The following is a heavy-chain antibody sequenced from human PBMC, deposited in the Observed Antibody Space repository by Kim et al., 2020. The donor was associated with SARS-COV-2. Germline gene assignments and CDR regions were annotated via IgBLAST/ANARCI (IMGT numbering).Heavy chain of an antibody. J-gene: IGHJ4*02. D-gene: IGHD4-17*01. CDR2: IYYSGST. V-gene: IGHV4-59*01. CDR3: ARGDYGGGVDY. CDR1: GGSISSYY. Sequence: SETLSLTCTVSGGSISSYYWSWIRQPPGKGLEWIGYIYYSGSTNYNPSLKSRVTIPVDTSKNQFSLKLSSVTAADTAVYYCARGDYGGGVDYWGQGTLVTVSS.